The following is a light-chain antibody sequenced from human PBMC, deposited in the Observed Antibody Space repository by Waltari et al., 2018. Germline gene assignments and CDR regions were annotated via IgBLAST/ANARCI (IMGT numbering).Light chain of an antibody. Sequence: DTQMTQSPSSLSASVGDRVTITCRASQSINTYLNWYQQRPGKAPKLLIYAASSLQSGVPSRFSGSGSETDFTLTISSLQPEDFATYYCQQSYTTPPRTFGGGTRVEIK. CDR2: AAS. CDR1: QSINTY. CDR3: QQSYTTPPRT. J-gene: IGKJ4*01. V-gene: IGKV1-39*01.